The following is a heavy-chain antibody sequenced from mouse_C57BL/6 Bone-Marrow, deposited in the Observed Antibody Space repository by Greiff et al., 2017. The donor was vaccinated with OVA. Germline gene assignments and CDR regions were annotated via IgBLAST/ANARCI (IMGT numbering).Heavy chain of an antibody. CDR3: ARWGDGHHGRYYFDY. CDR2: IYPGGGYT. V-gene: IGHV1-63*01. Sequence: QVQLQQSGAELVRPGTSVKMSCKASGYTFTNYWIGWAKQRPGHGLEWIGDIYPGGGYTNYNEKFKGKATLTADKSSSTAYMQFSSLTSEDSAIYYCARWGDGHHGRYYFDYWGQCTTLTVSA. D-gene: IGHD2-3*01. J-gene: IGHJ2*01. CDR1: GYTFTNYW.